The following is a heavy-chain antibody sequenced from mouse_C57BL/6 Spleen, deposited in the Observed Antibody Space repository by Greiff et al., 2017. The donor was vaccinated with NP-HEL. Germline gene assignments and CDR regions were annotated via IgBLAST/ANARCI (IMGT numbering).Heavy chain of an antibody. D-gene: IGHD1-1*01. J-gene: IGHJ2*01. V-gene: IGHV1-15*01. CDR3: TRLYYYGSSYDY. CDR2: IDPETGGT. CDR1: GYTFTDYE. Sequence: QVQLQQSGAELVRPGASVTLSCKASGYTFTDYEMHWVKQTPVHGLEWIGAIDPETGGTAYNQKFKGKAILTADKSASTAYMELRSLTSEDSAVYYCTRLYYYGSSYDYWGQGTTLIVSS.